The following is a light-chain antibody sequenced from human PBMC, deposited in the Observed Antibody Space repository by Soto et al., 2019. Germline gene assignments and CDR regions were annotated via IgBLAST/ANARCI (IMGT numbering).Light chain of an antibody. J-gene: IGLJ1*01. V-gene: IGLV2-14*01. Sequence: QSVLTQPASVSGSPGQSITISCTGTRSDVGGYNYVSWYQQHPGKAPKVMIYEVSNRPSGVSNRFSGSKSGNTASLTISGLQAEDEADYYCSSYTSSRTYVFGTGSQGHRP. CDR3: SSYTSSRTYV. CDR2: EVS. CDR1: RSDVGGYNY.